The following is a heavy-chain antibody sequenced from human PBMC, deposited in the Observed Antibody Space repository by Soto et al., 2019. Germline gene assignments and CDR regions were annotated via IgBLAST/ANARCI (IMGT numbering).Heavy chain of an antibody. J-gene: IGHJ5*02. CDR3: ARSRTGYCSSTSCRSGVAARRGGNWFDP. D-gene: IGHD2-2*01. V-gene: IGHV4-34*01. CDR2: INHSGSI. CDR1: GGSFSGYY. Sequence: PSETLSLTCAVYGGSFSGYYWSWIRQPPGKGLEWIGEINHSGSINYNPSLKSRVTISVDTSKNQFSLKLSSVTAADTAVYYCARSRTGYCSSTSCRSGVAARRGGNWFDPWGQGTLVTFSS.